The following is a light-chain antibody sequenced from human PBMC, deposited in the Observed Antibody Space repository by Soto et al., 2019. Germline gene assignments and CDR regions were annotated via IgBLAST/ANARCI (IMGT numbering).Light chain of an antibody. CDR1: QSVSSSY. J-gene: IGKJ1*01. V-gene: IGKV3-20*01. CDR2: GAP. CDR3: QQYGSSGT. Sequence: ELVMTQSPATLSVSPGARATLSCRASQSVSSSYLAWYQQKPGQAPRLLIYGAPNRATGIPDRLSGSGSGKEFPPPVRRMEPEDVAVDDCQQYGSSGTFGQGTKVEIK.